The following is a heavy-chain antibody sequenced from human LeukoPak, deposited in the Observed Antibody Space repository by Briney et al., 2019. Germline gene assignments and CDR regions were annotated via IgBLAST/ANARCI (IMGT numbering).Heavy chain of an antibody. V-gene: IGHV3-48*04. CDR3: ARDAPAGEKPEYFFDY. J-gene: IGHJ4*02. CDR2: IGRGIR. CDR1: GFIFTSYG. Sequence: GGSLRLSCAASGFIFTSYGMNWVRQAPGKGLEWVSHIGRGIRYADSVEGRFTISRDNAKNSVYLQLNSLRAEDTAVYYCARDAPAGEKPEYFFDYWGQGTLVTVSS.